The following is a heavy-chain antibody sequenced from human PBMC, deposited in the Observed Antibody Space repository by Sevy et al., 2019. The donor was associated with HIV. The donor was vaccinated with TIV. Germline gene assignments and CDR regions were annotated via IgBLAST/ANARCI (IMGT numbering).Heavy chain of an antibody. CDR2: IKQNESEK. CDR3: AKGNSGSFDY. J-gene: IGHJ4*02. V-gene: IGHV3-7*01. CDR1: GFSFSTYW. D-gene: IGHD3-22*01. Sequence: GGSLRLSCAASGFSFSTYWMHWVRQAPGKGLEWVANIKQNESEKYYVASGKGRFTISIDNAKNSVYLEMNSLRPEDTAIYYCAKGNSGSFDYWGQGTLVTVPS.